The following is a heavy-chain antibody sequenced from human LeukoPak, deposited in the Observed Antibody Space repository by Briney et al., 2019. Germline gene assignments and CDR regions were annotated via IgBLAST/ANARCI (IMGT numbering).Heavy chain of an antibody. CDR1: GFTFSSYA. J-gene: IGHJ6*02. CDR2: ISYDGSNK. CDR3: AREVVATIPNYKTYYYYGMDV. Sequence: AGRSLRLSCAASGFTFSSYAMHWVRQAPGKGLEWVAVISYDGSNKYYAGSVKGRFTISRDNSKNTLYLQMNSLRAEDTAVYYCAREVVATIPNYKTYYYYGMDVWGQGTAVTVSS. V-gene: IGHV3-30-3*01. D-gene: IGHD5-12*01.